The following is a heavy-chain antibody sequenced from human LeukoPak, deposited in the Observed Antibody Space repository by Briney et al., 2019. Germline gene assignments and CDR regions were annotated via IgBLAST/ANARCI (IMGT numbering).Heavy chain of an antibody. J-gene: IGHJ4*02. D-gene: IGHD6-19*01. CDR3: ARDGPNIVVAGYFDY. Sequence: GRSLRLSCAASGFTFSSYGMHWVRQAPGKGLEWVAVISYDGSNKYYADSVKGRFTISRDNSKNTLYLQMNSLRPEDTAVYYCARDGPNIVVAGYFDYWGQGTLVTVPS. CDR2: ISYDGSNK. V-gene: IGHV3-30*03. CDR1: GFTFSSYG.